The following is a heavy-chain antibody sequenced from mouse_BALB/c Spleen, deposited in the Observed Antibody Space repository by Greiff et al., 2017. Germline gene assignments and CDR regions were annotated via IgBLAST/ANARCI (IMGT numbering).Heavy chain of an antibody. D-gene: IGHD2-14*01. V-gene: IGHV14-3*02. Sequence: EVQVVESGAELVKPGASVKLSCTASGFNIKDTYMHWVKQRPEQGLEWIGRIDPANGNTKYDPKFQGKATITADTSSNTAYLQLSSLTSEDTAVYYCAFYYRYGYYFDYWGQGTTLTVSS. CDR3: AFYYRYGYYFDY. CDR2: IDPANGNT. J-gene: IGHJ2*01. CDR1: GFNIKDTY.